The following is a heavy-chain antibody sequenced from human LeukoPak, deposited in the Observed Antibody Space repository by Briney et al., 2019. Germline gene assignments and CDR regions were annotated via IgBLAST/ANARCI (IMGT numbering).Heavy chain of an antibody. CDR1: GGSISSSSYY. CDR3: VRHKRHGSGRQIDAVDV. V-gene: IGHV4-39*01. Sequence: SETLSLTCTVSGGSISSSSYYWGWIRQPPGKGLEWIGIIHYSGSTYYNPSLKSRVTISVDTSKNQFSLKLSSVAAADTAVYYCVRHKRHGSGRQIDAVDVWGQGTMVIVSS. D-gene: IGHD3-10*01. CDR2: IHYSGST. J-gene: IGHJ3*01.